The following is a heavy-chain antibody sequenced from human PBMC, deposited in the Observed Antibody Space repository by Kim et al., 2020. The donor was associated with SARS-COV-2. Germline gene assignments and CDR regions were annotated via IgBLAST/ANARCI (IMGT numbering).Heavy chain of an antibody. V-gene: IGHV5-51*01. CDR3: ARLSTTSSWSPLDH. D-gene: IGHD6-13*01. Sequence: SPSSQGKVTISADKSISTAYLQWSSLKASDTAMYYCARLSTTSSWSPLDHWGQGTLVTVSS. J-gene: IGHJ4*02.